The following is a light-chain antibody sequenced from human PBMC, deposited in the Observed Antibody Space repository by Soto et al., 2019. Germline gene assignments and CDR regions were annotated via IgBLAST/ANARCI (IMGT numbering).Light chain of an antibody. CDR2: AAS. V-gene: IGKV1-9*01. CDR1: QGISSY. J-gene: IGKJ4*01. CDR3: QQLNSYPLT. Sequence: DIQLTQSPSFLSASVLDRVTITFLASQGISSYLAWYLQKPGKAPKLLIYAASTLQSGVPSRFSGSGSGTEFTLTISSLQPEDFATYYCQQLNSYPLTFGGGTKVDIK.